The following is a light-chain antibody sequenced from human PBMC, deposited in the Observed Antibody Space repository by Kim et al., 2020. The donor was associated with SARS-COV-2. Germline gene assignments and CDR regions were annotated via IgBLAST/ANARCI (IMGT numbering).Light chain of an antibody. Sequence: ALGQTVRITCQGDSLRSYYASWYQQKPRQAPVLVIYGKNNRPSGIPDRFSGSSSGNTASLTITGAQAEDEADYYYNSRDSSGNHVVFGGGTQLTVL. V-gene: IGLV3-19*01. J-gene: IGLJ2*01. CDR2: GKN. CDR1: SLRSYY. CDR3: NSRDSSGNHVV.